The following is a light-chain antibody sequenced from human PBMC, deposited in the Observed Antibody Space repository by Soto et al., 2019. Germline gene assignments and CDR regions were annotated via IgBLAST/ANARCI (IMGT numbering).Light chain of an antibody. CDR2: DAS. CDR1: QSVSSY. J-gene: IGKJ5*01. Sequence: EIVLTQSPATLSLSPGERATLSCRASQSVSSYLAWYQQKPGQAPRLLIYDASNRATGIPARFSGSGSGTDFTITISSLEPEDFAVYYCQQYNNWPITFGQGTRLEIK. CDR3: QQYNNWPIT. V-gene: IGKV3-11*01.